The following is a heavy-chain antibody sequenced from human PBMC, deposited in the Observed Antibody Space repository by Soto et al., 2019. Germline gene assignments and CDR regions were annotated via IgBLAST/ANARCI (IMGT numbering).Heavy chain of an antibody. Sequence: AGGSLRLSCAASGFTFSSYGMHWVRQAPGKGLEWVAVIWYDGSNKYYADSVKGRFTIPRDNSKNTLYLQMNSLRAEDTAVYYCARDDCSSYSCPPVDYWGQGTLVTVSS. J-gene: IGHJ4*02. CDR3: ARDDCSSYSCPPVDY. V-gene: IGHV3-33*01. CDR1: GFTFSSYG. CDR2: IWYDGSNK. D-gene: IGHD2-2*01.